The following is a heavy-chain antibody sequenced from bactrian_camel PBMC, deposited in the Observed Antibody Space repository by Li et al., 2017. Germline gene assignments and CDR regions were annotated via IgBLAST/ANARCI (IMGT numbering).Heavy chain of an antibody. D-gene: IGHD6*01. CDR1: GFTFENYD. J-gene: IGHJ4*01. Sequence: DVQLVESGGGVVQPGGSLRLSCAASGFTFENYDMSWFRQAPGKGLAWVSDVNVGGDTTYYTDSVKGRFTVSRDNAKNTLYLQMNSLKPEDTAVYFCAAGRRDLVPSEYIPWGQGTQVTVS. CDR3: AAGRRDLVPSEYIP. V-gene: IGHV3S32*01. CDR2: VNVGGDTT.